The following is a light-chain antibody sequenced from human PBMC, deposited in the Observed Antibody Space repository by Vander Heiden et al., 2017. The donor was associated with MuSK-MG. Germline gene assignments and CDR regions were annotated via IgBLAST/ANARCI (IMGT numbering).Light chain of an antibody. CDR1: QTISTH. Sequence: DIQMTQFPSSLSASVGDRVTITCRASQTISTHLNWYQQKQGKAPKLLIYAASTLQSGVPSRFSGSGSGTDFTLTISSLQPEDFALYYCQQSYSTPRTFGQGTKVDIK. V-gene: IGKV1-39*01. CDR3: QQSYSTPRT. CDR2: AAS. J-gene: IGKJ1*01.